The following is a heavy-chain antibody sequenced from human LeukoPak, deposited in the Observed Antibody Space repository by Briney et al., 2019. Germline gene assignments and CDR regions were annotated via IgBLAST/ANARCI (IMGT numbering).Heavy chain of an antibody. V-gene: IGHV4-34*01. Sequence: SETLSLTCAVYGGSFSGYYWSWIRQPPGKGLEWIGEINHSGSTNYNPSLKSRVTISVDTSKNQFSLKLSSVTAADTAVYYCARVLSGFGSYDYVWGSYRYRYYFDYWGQGTLVTVSS. D-gene: IGHD3-16*02. CDR1: GGSFSGYY. J-gene: IGHJ4*02. CDR2: INHSGST. CDR3: ARVLSGFGSYDYVWGSYRYRYYFDY.